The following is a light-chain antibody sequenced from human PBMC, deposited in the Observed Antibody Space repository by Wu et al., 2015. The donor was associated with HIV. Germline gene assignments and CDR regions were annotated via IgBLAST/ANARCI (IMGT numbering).Light chain of an antibody. J-gene: IGKJ1*01. CDR3: QQYNASPWT. V-gene: IGKV1-5*03. Sequence: DIQMTQSPSSLSASVGDKVTITCRASGSISGLLAWYQQKPGKAPKLLIYQSSNLETGIPSRFIGSTSGSDCILTINSLQPDDFATYYCQQYNASPWTFGQGTKVDIK. CDR2: QSS. CDR1: GSISGL.